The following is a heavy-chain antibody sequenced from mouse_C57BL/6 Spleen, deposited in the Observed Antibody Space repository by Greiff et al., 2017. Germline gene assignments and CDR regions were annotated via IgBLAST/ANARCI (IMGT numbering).Heavy chain of an antibody. CDR3: ARSNWDLYYFDY. V-gene: IGHV1-39*01. J-gene: IGHJ2*01. Sequence: EVQLVESGPELVKPGASVKISCKASGYSFTDYNMNWVKQGNGKSLEWIGVINPNYGTTSYTQTFKGKGTLTVDKSSSTAYMQLNSLRSEYSAVYYCARSNWDLYYFDYWGQGTTLTVSS. CDR2: INPNYGTT. D-gene: IGHD4-1*01. CDR1: GYSFTDYN.